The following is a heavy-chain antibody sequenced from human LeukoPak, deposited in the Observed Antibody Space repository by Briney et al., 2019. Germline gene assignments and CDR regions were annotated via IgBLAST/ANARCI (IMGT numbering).Heavy chain of an antibody. D-gene: IGHD2-2*01. V-gene: IGHV3-7*01. CDR1: GFTFSSYW. Sequence: GGSLRLSCTASGFTFSSYWMSWVRQAPGKGLEWVANIKQDGSEKYYVDSVKGRFAISRDNAKNSLYLQMNGLRAEDTAVYYCANHLACGSTSCPSFDYWGQGTLVTVSS. CDR3: ANHLACGSTSCPSFDY. CDR2: IKQDGSEK. J-gene: IGHJ4*02.